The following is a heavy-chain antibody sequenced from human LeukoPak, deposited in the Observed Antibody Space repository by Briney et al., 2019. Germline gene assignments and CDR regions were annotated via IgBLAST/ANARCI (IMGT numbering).Heavy chain of an antibody. CDR1: GYTFTRYY. D-gene: IGHD5-24*01. Sequence: ASVKVSCKASGYTFTRYYIHWVRQAPGQGLEWMGTINPPSGTTTYAQKFQGRVTLTRDTATSTVYMELSSLRSEDTAFYYCARESLEMATNAFDNWGQGTMVTVSS. J-gene: IGHJ3*02. CDR3: ARESLEMATNAFDN. CDR2: INPPSGTT. V-gene: IGHV1-46*01.